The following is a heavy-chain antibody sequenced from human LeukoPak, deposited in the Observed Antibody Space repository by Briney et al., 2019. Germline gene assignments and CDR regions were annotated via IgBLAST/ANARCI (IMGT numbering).Heavy chain of an antibody. J-gene: IGHJ3*02. CDR1: GFTFSSYS. D-gene: IGHD6-25*01. CDR3: ARVGIAAPADAFDI. CDR2: ISSSSSYI. V-gene: IGHV3-21*01. Sequence: PGGSLRLSCAASGFTFSSYSMNWVRQAPGKGLEWVSSISSSSSYIYYADSVKGRFTISRDNAKSSLYLQMNSLRAEDTAVYYCARVGIAAPADAFDIWGQGTMVTVSS.